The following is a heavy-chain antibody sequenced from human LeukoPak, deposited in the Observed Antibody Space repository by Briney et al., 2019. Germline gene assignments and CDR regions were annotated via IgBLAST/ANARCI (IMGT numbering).Heavy chain of an antibody. D-gene: IGHD6-6*01. CDR2: IDWNGGST. V-gene: IGHV3-20*04. J-gene: IGHJ6*03. Sequence: GGSLRLSCAASGFTFDDYGMSWVRQAPGKGLEWVSGIDWNGGSTGYADSVKGRFTISRDNAKNSLYLQMNSLRAEDTALYYCARIAARLFYYYYYMDVWGKGTTVTVSS. CDR3: ARIAARLFYYYYYMDV. CDR1: GFTFDDYG.